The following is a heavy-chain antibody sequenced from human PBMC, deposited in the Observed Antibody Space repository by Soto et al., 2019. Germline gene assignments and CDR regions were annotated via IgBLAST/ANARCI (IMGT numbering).Heavy chain of an antibody. V-gene: IGHV1-46*01. CDR2: INPSGGSP. CDR1: GYTFTDYY. CDR3: ARANSAPDY. Sequence: RASVKVSCKASGYTFTDYYMHWVRQAPGQGLEWMGIINPSGGSPSYAQRFQGRITMTGDTSTSTVFLDLSSLRYEDTAVYYCARANSAPDYWGQGTLVTVSS. J-gene: IGHJ4*02. D-gene: IGHD6-13*01.